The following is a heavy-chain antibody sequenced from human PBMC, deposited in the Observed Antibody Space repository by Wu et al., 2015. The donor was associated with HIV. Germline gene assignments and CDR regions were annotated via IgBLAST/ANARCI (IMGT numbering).Heavy chain of an antibody. Sequence: QVQLLQSGAEVKKPGASVKVSCKASGYTFTGYYMHWVRQAPGQGLEWMGWINPNSGGTNYAQKFQGRVTMTRDTSISTAYMELSRLRSDDTAVYYCAKVRGYSYDDWYFDLWGRGTLVTVSS. J-gene: IGHJ2*01. CDR3: AKVRGYSYDDWYFDL. D-gene: IGHD5-18*01. V-gene: IGHV1-2*02. CDR2: INPNSGGT. CDR1: GYTFTGYY.